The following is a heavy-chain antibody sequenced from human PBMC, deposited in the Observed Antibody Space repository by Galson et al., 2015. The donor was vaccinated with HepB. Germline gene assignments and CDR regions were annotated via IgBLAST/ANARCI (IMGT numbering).Heavy chain of an antibody. CDR2: IWHDGSNQ. CDR3: VRESLMAMVTFDL. V-gene: IGHV3-33*01. CDR1: GFTFSRHG. D-gene: IGHD5-18*01. Sequence: SLRLSCAASGFTFSRHGIHWVRQAPGKGLECVAMIWHDGSNQLYADSVKGRFTISRDNSKNKLYLQMNSLRAEDTAIYYCVRESLMAMVTFDLRGRGTLVTGSS. J-gene: IGHJ4*02.